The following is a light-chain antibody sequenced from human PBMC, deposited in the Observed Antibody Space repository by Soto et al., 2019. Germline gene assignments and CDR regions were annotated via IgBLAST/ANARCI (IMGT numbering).Light chain of an antibody. CDR1: QSVSSSY. CDR2: GAS. V-gene: IGKV3-20*01. CDR3: QHYDNWPPIT. J-gene: IGKJ5*01. Sequence: EIVLTQSPGTLSLSPGERATLSCRASQSVSSSYLAWYQQKPGQAPRLLIYGASSRATGIPDRFSGSGSGTDFTLTISSLHSEDFGIYYCQHYDNWPPITFGQGTRLEIK.